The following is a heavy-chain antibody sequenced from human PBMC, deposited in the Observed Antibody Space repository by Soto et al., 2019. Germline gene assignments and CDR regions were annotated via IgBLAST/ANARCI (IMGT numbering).Heavy chain of an antibody. CDR3: CRDYSNYFTYGMDV. J-gene: IGHJ6*02. CDR1: GFTFSSYG. Sequence: GGSLRLSCAASGFTFSSYGMHWVRQAPGKGLEWVAVIWYDGSNKYYADSVKGRFTISRDNSKNTLYLQMNSLRAEDTAVYYCCRDYSNYFTYGMDVWGQGTTVTVSS. V-gene: IGHV3-33*01. D-gene: IGHD4-4*01. CDR2: IWYDGSNK.